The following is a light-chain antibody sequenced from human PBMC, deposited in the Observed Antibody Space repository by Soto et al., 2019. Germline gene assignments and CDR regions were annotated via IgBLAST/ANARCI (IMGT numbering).Light chain of an antibody. V-gene: IGKV4-1*01. CDR3: QQYYSPPLS. CDR2: WAS. Sequence: DIVMTQSPDSLAVSLGERATINCKSSQSLLFSSNNKNYLAWYQQKGGQPPKLLIYWASTRESGVPDRFSGSGYGTDFTLTITSLKAEDVAVYYCQQYYSPPLSFGGGTKLDIK. CDR1: QSLLFSSNNKNY. J-gene: IGKJ4*01.